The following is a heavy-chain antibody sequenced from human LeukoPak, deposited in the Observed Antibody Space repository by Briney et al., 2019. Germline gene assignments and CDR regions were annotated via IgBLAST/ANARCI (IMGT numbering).Heavy chain of an antibody. Sequence: PGGSLRLSCAAFGFTFSSYGMHWVRQAPGKGLEWVAFIRYDGSNKYYADSIKGRFTISGDNSKNTLYLQMNSLRAEDTTMYYCAKDQVGATSPFDIWGQGTMVTVSS. CDR2: IRYDGSNK. D-gene: IGHD1-26*01. CDR1: GFTFSSYG. V-gene: IGHV3-30*02. CDR3: AKDQVGATSPFDI. J-gene: IGHJ3*02.